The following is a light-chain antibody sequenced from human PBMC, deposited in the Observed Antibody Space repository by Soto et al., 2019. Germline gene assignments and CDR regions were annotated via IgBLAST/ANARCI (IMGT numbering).Light chain of an antibody. CDR1: QSVSSN. CDR3: QQYNKWPLWT. V-gene: IGKV3-15*01. Sequence: EIVMTQSPATLSVSPGERATLSCRASQSVSSNLAWYQQKPGQAPRLVIYDASTRATGIPARFSGSGSGTEFTLTISRLQSEDFAVYYCQQYNKWPLWTFGQGTKVDIK. J-gene: IGKJ1*01. CDR2: DAS.